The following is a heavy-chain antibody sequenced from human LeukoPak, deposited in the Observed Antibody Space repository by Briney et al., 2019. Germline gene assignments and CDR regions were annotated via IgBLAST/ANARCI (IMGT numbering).Heavy chain of an antibody. CDR3: ARGISSGWYSPGIDY. D-gene: IGHD6-19*01. V-gene: IGHV3-74*01. CDR2: INSEGSRI. J-gene: IGHJ4*02. CDR1: GFGLSSYW. Sequence: GGSLRLSCAASGFGLSSYWIYWVRQAPGKGLVWVSRINSEGSRITYADSVKGRFTISRDNAKNTLSLHMNSLSAEDTAVYYCARGISSGWYSPGIDYWGQGTLVTVSS.